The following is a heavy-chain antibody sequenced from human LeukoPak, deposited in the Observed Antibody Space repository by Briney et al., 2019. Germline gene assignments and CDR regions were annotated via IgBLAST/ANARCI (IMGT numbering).Heavy chain of an antibody. CDR3: ARHRRKYTREYHFDS. CDR1: GGSISGYY. D-gene: IGHD6-6*01. Sequence: SETLALTCTVSGGSISGYYWGRMRQRPGRGLQWIGFISETGSTDYNPPLERRITMSVDNSRNQVSLRVRYATAADTAIYYCARHRRKYTREYHFDSWGQGILVSVSS. J-gene: IGHJ4*02. V-gene: IGHV4-59*08. CDR2: ISETGST.